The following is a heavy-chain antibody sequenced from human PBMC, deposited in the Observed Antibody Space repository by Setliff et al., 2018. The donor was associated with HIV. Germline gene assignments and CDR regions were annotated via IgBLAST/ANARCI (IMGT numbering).Heavy chain of an antibody. CDR3: ASPASGGSSGQYHY. V-gene: IGHV4-39*01. J-gene: IGHJ4*02. CDR2: IYYSGTT. D-gene: IGHD6-19*01. Sequence: SETLSLTCTVSGGLISSHIYQWGWIRQPPGKGLEWIGSIYYSGTTYYNPSLKSRLTISIDTSMNQFSLRLNALTAADTAVYYCASPASGGSSGQYHYWGQGTLVTVSS. CDR1: GGLISSHIYQ.